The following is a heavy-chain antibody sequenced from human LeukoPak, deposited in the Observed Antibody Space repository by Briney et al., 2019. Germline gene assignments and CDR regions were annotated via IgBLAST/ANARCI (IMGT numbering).Heavy chain of an antibody. D-gene: IGHD4-23*01. J-gene: IGHJ4*02. V-gene: IGHV3-23*01. Sequence: GGSLRLSCEVSGFIFSYYGMNWVRQAPGKGLEWVSAISDSGDATYYADSVKGRFTISRDNSKSTLYLQMNNLRAEDTALYYCAKERGHSKPFDYWSQGTLVTVSS. CDR1: GFIFSYYG. CDR3: AKERGHSKPFDY. CDR2: ISDSGDAT.